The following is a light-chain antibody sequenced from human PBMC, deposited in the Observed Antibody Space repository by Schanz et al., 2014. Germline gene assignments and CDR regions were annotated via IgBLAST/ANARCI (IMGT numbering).Light chain of an antibody. CDR3: QQYGSSLGLT. Sequence: EIVLTQSPGALSLSPGERATLSCRASQSVRSYLAWYQQKPGQAPRLLIYDASNRATGIPARFSGSGSGTDFTLTISRLEPEDFAVYYCQQYGSSLGLTFGGGTKVEIK. J-gene: IGKJ4*01. CDR2: DAS. CDR1: QSVRSY. V-gene: IGKV3-20*01.